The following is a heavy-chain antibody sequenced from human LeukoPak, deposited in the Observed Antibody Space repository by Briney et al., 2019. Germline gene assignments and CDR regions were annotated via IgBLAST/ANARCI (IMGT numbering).Heavy chain of an antibody. CDR3: ALHPSFQLELYAPYYYYCMDV. V-gene: IGHV2-5*02. CDR1: GFSLSTSGVG. D-gene: IGHD1-1*01. Sequence: SGPTLVNPSPALTLTFTFSGFSLSTSGVGVGWIRQPPGKALEWLALIYWDDDKRYSPSLKSRLTITKDTSKNQVVLTMTNMDPVDIATYYWALHPSFQLELYAPYYYYCMDVWGKGTTVTVSS. J-gene: IGHJ6*03. CDR2: IYWDDDK.